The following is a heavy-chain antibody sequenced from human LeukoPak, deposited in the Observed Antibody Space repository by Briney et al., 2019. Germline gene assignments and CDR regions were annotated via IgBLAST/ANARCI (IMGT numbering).Heavy chain of an antibody. V-gene: IGHV3-23*01. Sequence: GGSLRLSCAASEFTFSSYAMSWVRQAPGKGLEWVSAISGSGGSTYYADSVKGRFTISRDNSKNTLYLQMNSLRAEDTAVYYCAKTTALLRYFQHWGQGTLVTVSS. CDR3: AKTTALLRYFQH. CDR2: ISGSGGST. CDR1: EFTFSSYA. D-gene: IGHD1-1*01. J-gene: IGHJ1*01.